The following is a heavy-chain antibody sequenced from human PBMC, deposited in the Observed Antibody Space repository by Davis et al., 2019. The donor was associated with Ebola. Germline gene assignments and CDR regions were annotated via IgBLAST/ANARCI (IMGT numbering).Heavy chain of an antibody. CDR2: INSDGSST. V-gene: IGHV3-74*01. CDR3: ALLWFGETDYYYGMDV. CDR1: GFTFSSYW. J-gene: IGHJ6*02. D-gene: IGHD3-10*01. Sequence: GESLKISCAVSGFTFSSYWMHWVRQAPGKGLVWVSRINSDGSSTSYADSVKGRFTISRDNAKNTLYLQMNSLRAEDTAVYYCALLWFGETDYYYGMDVWGQGTTVTVSS.